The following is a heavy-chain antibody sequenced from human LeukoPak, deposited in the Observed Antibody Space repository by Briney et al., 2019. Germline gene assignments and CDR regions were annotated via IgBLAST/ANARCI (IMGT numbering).Heavy chain of an antibody. Sequence: PGGSLRLSCAASGFTFSSYWMHWVRQAPGKGLVWVSRIHSDGSITNYADSVKGRFTISRDNAKNTLYLQMNSLRADDTAVYYCARVRAPLRDRKGRLLGEFDYWGQGTLVTVSS. CDR1: GFTFSSYW. V-gene: IGHV3-74*01. CDR2: IHSDGSIT. J-gene: IGHJ4*02. D-gene: IGHD3-16*01. CDR3: ARVRAPLRDRKGRLLGEFDY.